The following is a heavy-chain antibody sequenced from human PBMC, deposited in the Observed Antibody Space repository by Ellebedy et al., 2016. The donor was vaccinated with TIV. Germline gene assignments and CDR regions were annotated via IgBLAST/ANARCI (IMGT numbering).Heavy chain of an antibody. Sequence: SETLSLXCTVSGGSISSYYWSWIRQPLGKGLEWIGYIYYSGSTNYNPSLKSRVTISVDTSKNQFSLKLSSVTAADTAVYYCARGDYFYYGSGSYYFDYWGQGTLVTVSS. CDR3: ARGDYFYYGSGSYYFDY. D-gene: IGHD3-10*01. CDR1: GGSISSYY. CDR2: IYYSGST. V-gene: IGHV4-59*01. J-gene: IGHJ4*02.